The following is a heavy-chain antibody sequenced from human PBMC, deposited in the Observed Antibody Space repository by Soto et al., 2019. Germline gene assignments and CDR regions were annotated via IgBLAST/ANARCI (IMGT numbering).Heavy chain of an antibody. J-gene: IGHJ1*01. Sequence: WSLRLCCGASGFTFSGYYLSWVRPAPGKGLEWVSAISNGGEKTHYADSVKGRFTVSRAXXXXTXFXEXNXLRGEDTAIYYCVQDLWALRGQRTRVTVSS. D-gene: IGHD1-1*01. CDR3: VQDLWAL. CDR1: GFTFSGYY. CDR2: ISNGGEKT. V-gene: IGHV3-23*05.